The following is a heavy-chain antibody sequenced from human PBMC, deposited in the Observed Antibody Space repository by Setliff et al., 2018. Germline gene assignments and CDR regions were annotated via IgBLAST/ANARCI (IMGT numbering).Heavy chain of an antibody. J-gene: IGHJ6*03. V-gene: IGHV4-59*12. D-gene: IGHD3-10*01. Sequence: SETLSLTCTVSGGSISNYYWSWIRQPPGKGLEWNGYIYHTGSTNYNPSLNSRVTISVDTSRNPFSLKLSCVTATDTAVYYCARDEGSWFEDVYYMDVWGKGTTVTGSS. CDR1: GGSISNYY. CDR2: IYHTGST. CDR3: ARDEGSWFEDVYYMDV.